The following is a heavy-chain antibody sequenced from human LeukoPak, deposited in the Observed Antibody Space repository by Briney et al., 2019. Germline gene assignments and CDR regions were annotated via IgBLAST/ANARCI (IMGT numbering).Heavy chain of an antibody. CDR2: IYYSGST. D-gene: IGHD3-22*01. J-gene: IGHJ4*02. CDR1: GFTFSSYG. Sequence: NAGGSLRLSCAASGFTFSSYGMHWVRQPPGKGLEWIGSIYYSGSTYYNPSLKSRVTISVDTSKNQFSLKLSSVTAADTAVYYCARGTVGKTNYYDSSGYYLLDYWGQGTLVTVSS. CDR3: ARGTVGKTNYYDSSGYYLLDY. V-gene: IGHV4-39*07.